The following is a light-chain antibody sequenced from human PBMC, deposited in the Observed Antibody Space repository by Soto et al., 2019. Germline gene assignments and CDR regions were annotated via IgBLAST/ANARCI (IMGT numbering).Light chain of an antibody. V-gene: IGKV3-15*01. Sequence: EIVMPQSPATLSVSPGERAPLSCRASQSVSSDLAWYQQKPGQAPRLLIYGASTRATGIPARFSGSGSGTDFTLTISRLAPEDFAVYYCQQYGSSPETFGQGTKVDIK. J-gene: IGKJ1*01. CDR1: QSVSSD. CDR2: GAS. CDR3: QQYGSSPET.